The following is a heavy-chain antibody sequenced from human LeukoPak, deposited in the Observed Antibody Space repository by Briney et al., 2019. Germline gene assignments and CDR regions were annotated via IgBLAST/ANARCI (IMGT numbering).Heavy chain of an antibody. D-gene: IGHD6-13*01. V-gene: IGHV3-21*04. CDR1: GFTFSSYS. CDR2: ISSSSSYI. Sequence: PGGSLILSCAASGFTFSSYSMNWVRQAPGKALEWVSSISSSSSYIYYADSVKGRFTISRDNAKNSLYLQMNSLRAEDTAVYHCARSLRLVSAAGTGIFDYWGQGTLVTVSS. J-gene: IGHJ4*02. CDR3: ARSLRLVSAAGTGIFDY.